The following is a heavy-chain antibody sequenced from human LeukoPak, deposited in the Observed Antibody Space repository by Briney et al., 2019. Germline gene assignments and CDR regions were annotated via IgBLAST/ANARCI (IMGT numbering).Heavy chain of an antibody. J-gene: IGHJ4*02. V-gene: IGHV3-23*01. Sequence: GGSLRLSCAASGFTFSSYAMSWVRQAPGKGLEWVSAISGSGGSTYYADSVKGRFTISRDSGKNSLFLQMDSLRAEDTAIYYCASLSTVVDYWGQGTLVTVSS. CDR3: ASLSTVVDY. CDR2: ISGSGGST. D-gene: IGHD4-23*01. CDR1: GFTFSSYA.